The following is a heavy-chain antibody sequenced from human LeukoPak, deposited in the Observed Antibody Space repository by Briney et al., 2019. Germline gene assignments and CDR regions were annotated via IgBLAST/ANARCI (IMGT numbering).Heavy chain of an antibody. J-gene: IGHJ4*02. V-gene: IGHV4-4*07. CDR2: IYTSGST. CDR1: GGSISNYY. D-gene: IGHD3-10*01. Sequence: SETLFLTCTVSGGSISNYYWSWIRQPAGKGLEWIGRIYTSGSTNYNPSLKSRVTMSVDTSKNQFSLKLSSVTAADTAVYYCARDLDYGSGSYPFDYWGQGTLVTVSS. CDR3: ARDLDYGSGSYPFDY.